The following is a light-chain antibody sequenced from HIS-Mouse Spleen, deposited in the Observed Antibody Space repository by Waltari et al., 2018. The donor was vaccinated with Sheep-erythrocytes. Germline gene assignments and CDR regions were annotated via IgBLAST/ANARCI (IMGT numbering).Light chain of an antibody. V-gene: IGKV4-1*01. CDR2: WAA. CDR1: QSVLYSSNNKNY. CDR3: QQYYSTPLT. Sequence: DIVMTQSPDSLAVSLCERATINCKSSQSVLYSSNNKNYLAWYQQKPGQPPKLLIYWAATRESGVPDRFSGSGSGTDFTLTISSLQAEDVAVYYCQQYYSTPLTFGGGTK. J-gene: IGKJ4*01.